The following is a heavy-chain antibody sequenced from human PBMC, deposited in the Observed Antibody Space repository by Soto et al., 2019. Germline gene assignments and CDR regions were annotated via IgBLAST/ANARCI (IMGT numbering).Heavy chain of an antibody. D-gene: IGHD3-10*01. CDR3: VRDRATMVRGVMTMGWRN. J-gene: IGHJ4*02. V-gene: IGHV3-33*01. CDR1: GITFSSYG. CDR2: IWYDGSNK. Sequence: QVQLVESGGGVVQPGRSLRLSCAASGITFSSYGMHWVRQAPGKGLEWVAVIWYDGSNKYYADSVKGRFTISRDNSKNTLYMQMNSLRAEDTAVYYCVRDRATMVRGVMTMGWRNWGQGTLATVSS.